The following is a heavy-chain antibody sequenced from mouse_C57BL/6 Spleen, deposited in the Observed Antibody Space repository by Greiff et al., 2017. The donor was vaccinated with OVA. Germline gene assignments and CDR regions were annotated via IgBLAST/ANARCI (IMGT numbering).Heavy chain of an antibody. J-gene: IGHJ4*01. CDR3: TTSYYSNYSYYAMDY. CDR2: IDPENGDT. CDR1: GFNIKDDY. D-gene: IGHD2-5*01. Sequence: DVQLQESGAELVRPGASVKLSCTASGFNIKDDYMHWVKQRPEQGLEWIGWIDPENGDTEYASKFQGKATITADPSSNTAYLQLSSLTSEDTAVYYCTTSYYSNYSYYAMDYWGQGTSVTVSS. V-gene: IGHV14-4*01.